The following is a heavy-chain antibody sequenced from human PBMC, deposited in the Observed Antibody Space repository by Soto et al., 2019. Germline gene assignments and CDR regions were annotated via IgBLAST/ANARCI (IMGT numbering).Heavy chain of an antibody. CDR2: IESDGSRT. V-gene: IGHV3-74*01. D-gene: IGHD3-3*01. CDR3: ARDTNRLSY. Sequence: EVQLVESGGGLVQPGGSLRLSCAASGFTFSNHRMHWVRQVPGKGLVWVSCIESDGSRTTYADSVKGRFTISRDNAKNTVYLQMNSLRVDDTAVYYCARDTNRLSYWGQGTLVTVSS. J-gene: IGHJ4*02. CDR1: GFTFSNHR.